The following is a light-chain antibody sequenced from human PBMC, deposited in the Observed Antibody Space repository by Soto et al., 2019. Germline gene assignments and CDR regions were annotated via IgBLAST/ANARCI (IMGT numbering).Light chain of an antibody. V-gene: IGLV2-14*03. CDR2: DVS. CDR3: SSYTRSSTYV. J-gene: IGLJ1*01. CDR1: SSGVGGYNY. Sequence: QSALTQPASVSGSPGQSITISCTGTSSGVGGYNYVSWYQQHPGKAPKLMIYDVSNRPSGVSNRFSGSKSGNTASLTISGLQAEDEADYYCSSYTRSSTYVFGTGTKVTVL.